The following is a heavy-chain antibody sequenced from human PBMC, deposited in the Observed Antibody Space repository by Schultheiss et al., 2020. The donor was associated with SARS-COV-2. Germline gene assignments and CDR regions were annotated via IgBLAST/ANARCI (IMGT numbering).Heavy chain of an antibody. CDR2: IGTGSTTM. Sequence: GGSLRLSCAASGFTFSSYSMHWVRQAPGKGLQWVSWIGTGSTTMYYADSLKGRFTISRDNAKDSVYLHMSSLRAEDTAVYYCATGRGGSPDYWGQGTLVTVSS. CDR1: GFTFSSYS. V-gene: IGHV3-48*01. J-gene: IGHJ4*02. CDR3: ATGRGGSPDY. D-gene: IGHD3-10*01.